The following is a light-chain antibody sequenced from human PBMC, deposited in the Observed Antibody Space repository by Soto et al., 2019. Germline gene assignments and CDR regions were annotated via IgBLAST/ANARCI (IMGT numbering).Light chain of an antibody. CDR2: DVS. Sequence: QSALAQPASVSGSPGQSITISCTGTSSDVGGYNYVSWYQHHPGKAPKLMIYDVSNRPSGVSNRLSGSKSGNTASLTITGLQPEDKADNYGTSYTTSTTRQMVLGTGTKFTV. V-gene: IGLV2-14*03. CDR1: SSDVGGYNY. CDR3: TSYTTSTTRQMV. J-gene: IGLJ1*01.